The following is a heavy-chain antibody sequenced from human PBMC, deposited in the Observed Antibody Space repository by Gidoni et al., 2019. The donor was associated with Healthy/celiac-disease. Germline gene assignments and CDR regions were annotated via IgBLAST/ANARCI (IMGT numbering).Heavy chain of an antibody. Sequence: EVQLVESGGGLLQPGGSLRLSCAASGFTFSSYDMHWVRQATGKGLEWVSAIGTAGDTYYPGSVKGRFTISRENAKNSLYLQMNSLRAGDTAVYYCARGGSDSSGSDAFDIWGQGTMVTVSS. D-gene: IGHD3-22*01. V-gene: IGHV3-13*04. J-gene: IGHJ3*02. CDR3: ARGGSDSSGSDAFDI. CDR1: GFTFSSYD. CDR2: IGTAGDT.